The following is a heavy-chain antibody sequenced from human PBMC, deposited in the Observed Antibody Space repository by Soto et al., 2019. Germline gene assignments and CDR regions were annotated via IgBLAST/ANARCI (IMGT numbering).Heavy chain of an antibody. J-gene: IGHJ4*02. Sequence: SETLSLTCTVSGGSISSGGYYWSWIRQHPGKGLEWIGYIYYSGSTYYNPSLKSRVTISVDTSKNQFALELSSVTAADTAVYYCSRENRGYSYLFDYWGQGTLVTVSA. D-gene: IGHD5-18*01. V-gene: IGHV4-31*03. CDR3: SRENRGYSYLFDY. CDR2: IYYSGST. CDR1: GGSISSGGYY.